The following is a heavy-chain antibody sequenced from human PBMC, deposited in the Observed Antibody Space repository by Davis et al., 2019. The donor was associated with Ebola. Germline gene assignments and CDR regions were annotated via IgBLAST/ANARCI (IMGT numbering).Heavy chain of an antibody. J-gene: IGHJ3*02. Sequence: ASVKVSCKASGYRFSSHGISWVRQAPGQRPEWMGWIGTYNGNTKYAQRFRGRLTMTMDTSTSTVYMELGSLRPDDTAVYYWVRDDYDAQFDIWGLGTKVTVSS. CDR3: VRDDYDAQFDI. V-gene: IGHV1-18*04. CDR2: IGTYNGNT. CDR1: GYRFSSHG. D-gene: IGHD4-17*01.